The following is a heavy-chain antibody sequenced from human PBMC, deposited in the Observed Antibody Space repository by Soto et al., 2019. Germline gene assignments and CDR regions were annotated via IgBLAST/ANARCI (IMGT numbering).Heavy chain of an antibody. J-gene: IGHJ6*02. CDR1: GYTFTSYD. CDR2: MNPNSGNT. V-gene: IGHV1-8*01. Sequence: ASVKVSCKASGYTFTSYDINWVRQATGQGLEWMGWMNPNSGNTGYAQKFQGRVTMTRNTSISTAYMELSSLRSEDTAVYYCARGRIAETMRGMDVWGQGTTVTVSS. CDR3: ARGRIAETMRGMDV. D-gene: IGHD2-15*01.